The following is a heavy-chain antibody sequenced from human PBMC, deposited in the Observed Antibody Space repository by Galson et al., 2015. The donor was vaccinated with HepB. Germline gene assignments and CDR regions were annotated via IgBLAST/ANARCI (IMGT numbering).Heavy chain of an antibody. CDR3: ARDVFIAAAEGVDYYYGMDV. D-gene: IGHD6-13*01. J-gene: IGHJ6*02. V-gene: IGHV3-21*01. CDR2: ISSSSSYI. CDR1: GFTFSSYW. Sequence: SLRLSCAGSGFTFSSYWMSWVRQAPGKGLEWVSSISSSSSYIYYADSVKGRFTISRDNAKNSLYLQMNSLRAEDTAVYYCARDVFIAAAEGVDYYYGMDVWSQGTTVTVSS.